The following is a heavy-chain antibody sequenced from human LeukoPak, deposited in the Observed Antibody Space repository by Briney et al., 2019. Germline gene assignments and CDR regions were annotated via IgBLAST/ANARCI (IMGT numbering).Heavy chain of an antibody. V-gene: IGHV5-51*01. CDR3: ARQRYYYDSTGAFDI. J-gene: IGHJ3*02. CDR1: GYSFTSYG. Sequence: GESLKISCKGSGYSFTSYGIGWVRQMPGKGLEWIGIIYPGDSDTRYSPSFQGQVTISADKSISTAYLQWSSLKASDTAMYYCARQRYYYDSTGAFDIWGQGTMVTVSS. CDR2: IYPGDSDT. D-gene: IGHD3-22*01.